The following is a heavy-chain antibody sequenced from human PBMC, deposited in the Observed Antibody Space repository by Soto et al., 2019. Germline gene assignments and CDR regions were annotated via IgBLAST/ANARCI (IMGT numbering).Heavy chain of an antibody. Sequence: PGGSLRLSCAASGFTFSSYAMHWVRQAPGKGLEWVAVISYDGSNKYYADSVKGRSTISRDNSKNTLYLQMNSLRAEDTAVYYCAGAGGRIAAAGTVFDPWGQGTLVTVSS. J-gene: IGHJ5*02. CDR3: AGAGGRIAAAGTVFDP. CDR2: ISYDGSNK. V-gene: IGHV3-30-3*01. D-gene: IGHD6-13*01. CDR1: GFTFSSYA.